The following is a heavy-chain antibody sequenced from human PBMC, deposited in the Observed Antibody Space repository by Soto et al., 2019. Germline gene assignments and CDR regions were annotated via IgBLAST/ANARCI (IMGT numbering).Heavy chain of an antibody. V-gene: IGHV3-30*03. CDR1: GFTFSSYG. D-gene: IGHD3-22*01. CDR3: ARESDTYYGMDV. Sequence: PGGSLRLSCSASGFTFSSYGMHWVRQAPGKGLEWVAVISYDGSNKYYADSVKGRFTISRDNAKNSLYLQMNSLRAEDTAVYYCARESDTYYGMDVWGQGTTVTVSS. J-gene: IGHJ6*02. CDR2: ISYDGSNK.